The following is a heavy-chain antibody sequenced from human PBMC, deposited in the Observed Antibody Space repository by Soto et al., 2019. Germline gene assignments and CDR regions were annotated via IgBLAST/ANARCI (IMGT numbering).Heavy chain of an antibody. CDR2: STHTGNT. CDR1: GYAFPHYV. D-gene: IGHD1-26*01. CDR3: ARSGEHPLDY. V-gene: IGHV1-18*01. Sequence: GASVKVSCKTSGYAFPHYVINWVRQAPGHGLEWMGFSTHTGNTNYAQNFQGRVVLTTDTSTSTAYMEVTSLRSDDTAVYYCARSGEHPLDYWGQGTPVTV. J-gene: IGHJ4*02.